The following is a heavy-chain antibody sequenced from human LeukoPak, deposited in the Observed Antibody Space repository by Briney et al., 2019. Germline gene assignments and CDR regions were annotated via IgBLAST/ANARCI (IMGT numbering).Heavy chain of an antibody. D-gene: IGHD5-24*01. J-gene: IGHJ4*02. CDR2: VNEDGRTT. CDR3: IRDLRGRDDY. V-gene: IGHV3-74*01. Sequence: GGSLRLSCAASGFTFSKYWMHWVRQTPGKGPVWVSRVNEDGRTTTYADSVKGRFTISRDNAKNTLYLQMNSLSADDTALYFCIRDLRGRDDYWGQGTLVTVSS. CDR1: GFTFSKYW.